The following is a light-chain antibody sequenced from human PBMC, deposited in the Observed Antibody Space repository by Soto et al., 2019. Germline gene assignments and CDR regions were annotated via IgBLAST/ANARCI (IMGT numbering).Light chain of an antibody. V-gene: IGKV1-5*03. CDR3: QQYIRYSPYT. CDR1: QTISSS. Sequence: DIQMTQFPSTLSASIGDRVTITCRASQTISSSLAWYQQKPGKAPKLLIYKASNLETGVPSRFSGSGSATEFAVSFSSLQPDDFATYYCQQYIRYSPYTFGQGTRLEIK. CDR2: KAS. J-gene: IGKJ2*01.